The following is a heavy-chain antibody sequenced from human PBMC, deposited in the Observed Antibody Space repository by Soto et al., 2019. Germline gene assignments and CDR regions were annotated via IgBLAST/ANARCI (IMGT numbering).Heavy chain of an antibody. J-gene: IGHJ4*02. CDR1: GFTFSSYG. V-gene: IGHV3-30*18. Sequence: GGSLRLSCAASGFTFSSYGMHWVRQAPGKGLEWVAVISYDGSNKYYADSVKGRFTISRDNSKNTLYLQMNSLRAEDTAVYYCAKALWFGEFDYWGQGTLVTVSS. D-gene: IGHD3-10*01. CDR2: ISYDGSNK. CDR3: AKALWFGEFDY.